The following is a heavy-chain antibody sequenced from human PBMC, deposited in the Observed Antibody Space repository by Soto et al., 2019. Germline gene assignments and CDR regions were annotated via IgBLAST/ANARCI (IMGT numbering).Heavy chain of an antibody. Sequence: PSETLSLTCTVSGGSISSLYWSWIRQPPGKGLEWIGYIYYSGSTNYNPSLKSRVTISVDTSKNQFSLKLSSVTAADTAVYYCARDNGREQYYDSSGYWYYFDYWGQGTLVTVSS. D-gene: IGHD3-22*01. CDR1: GGSISSLY. V-gene: IGHV4-59*11. CDR3: ARDNGREQYYDSSGYWYYFDY. CDR2: IYYSGST. J-gene: IGHJ4*02.